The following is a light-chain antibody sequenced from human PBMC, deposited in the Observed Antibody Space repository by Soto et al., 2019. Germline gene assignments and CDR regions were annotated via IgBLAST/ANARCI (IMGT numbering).Light chain of an antibody. J-gene: IGKJ4*01. CDR3: QHRYNWPLT. CDR1: QDINTY. CDR2: DAS. V-gene: IGKV3-11*02. Sequence: EVVLTQSPATLSLSPGEKAILSCRASQDINTYLGWYQQKPGQPPRLLIYDASNRASGIPARFSGSASGRDFTLTIDTLESEDFAIYYCQHRYNWPLTFGAGTKVEIK.